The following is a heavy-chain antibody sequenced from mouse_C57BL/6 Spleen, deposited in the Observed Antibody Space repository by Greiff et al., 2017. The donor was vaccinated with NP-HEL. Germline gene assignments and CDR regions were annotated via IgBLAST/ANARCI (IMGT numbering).Heavy chain of an antibody. J-gene: IGHJ2*01. D-gene: IGHD1-1*01. V-gene: IGHV1-64*01. CDR1: GYTFTSYW. Sequence: QVQLQQPEAELVKPGASVKLSCKASGYTFTSYWMHWVKQRPGQGLEWIGMIHPNSGSTNYNEKFKSKATLTVDKSSSPAYMQLSSLTSEDSAVYYCARDILLSFDYWGQGTTLTVSS. CDR3: ARDILLSFDY. CDR2: IHPNSGST.